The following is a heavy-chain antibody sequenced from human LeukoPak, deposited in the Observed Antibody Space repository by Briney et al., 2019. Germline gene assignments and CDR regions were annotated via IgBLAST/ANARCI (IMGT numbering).Heavy chain of an antibody. CDR3: ARRYCSSTSCPYYYYMDV. CDR2: IYYSGST. J-gene: IGHJ6*03. V-gene: IGHV4-39*01. Sequence: PSETLSLTCTVSGGSISSSSYSWGWIRQPPGKGLEWIGSIYYSGSTYYNPSLKSRVTISVDTSKNQFSLKLSSVTAADTAVYYCARRYCSSTSCPYYYYMDVWGKGTTVTVSS. CDR1: GGSISSSSYS. D-gene: IGHD2-2*01.